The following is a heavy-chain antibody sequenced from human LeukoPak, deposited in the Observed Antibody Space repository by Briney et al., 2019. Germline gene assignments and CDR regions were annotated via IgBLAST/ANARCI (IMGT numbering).Heavy chain of an antibody. CDR2: IKEDGSDK. D-gene: IGHD6-6*01. J-gene: IGHJ4*02. CDR1: GFTFRNYW. CDR3: VRGARSNSF. Sequence: PGGSLRLSCTASGFTFRNYWMSWVRQAPGKGLECVAYIKEDGSDKNYVDSVKCRFTISRDNAKSSLYLQMNSLRVEDTAVYYCVRGARSNSFWGQGTQVTVSS. V-gene: IGHV3-7*01.